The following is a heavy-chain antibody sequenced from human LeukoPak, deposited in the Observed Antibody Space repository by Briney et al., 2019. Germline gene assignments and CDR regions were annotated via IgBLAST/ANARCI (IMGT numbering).Heavy chain of an antibody. CDR1: GFTFSSYS. V-gene: IGHV3-48*02. Sequence: GGSLRLSCAASGFTFSSYSMNWVRQAPGKGLEWVSYISTSSGTIYYADSVKGRFTISRDNAKNSLYLQMNSLRDEDTAVYYCARASKVGTTVTYFDYWGQGTLVTVSS. D-gene: IGHD1-26*01. J-gene: IGHJ4*02. CDR3: ARASKVGTTVTYFDY. CDR2: ISTSSGTI.